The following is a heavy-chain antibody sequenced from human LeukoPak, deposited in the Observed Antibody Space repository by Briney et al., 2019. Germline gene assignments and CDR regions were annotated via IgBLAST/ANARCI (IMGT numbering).Heavy chain of an antibody. J-gene: IGHJ4*02. V-gene: IGHV1-69*13. CDR1: GGTFSSYA. Sequence: ASVKVSCKASGGTFSSYAISWVRQAPGQGLEWMGGNIPIFGTADYAPKFQGRVTITADESTSTGYMELSSLRSYDTAVYYCARKPAVADPYYFDYWGQGTLVTVSS. CDR2: NIPIFGTA. D-gene: IGHD6-19*01. CDR3: ARKPAVADPYYFDY.